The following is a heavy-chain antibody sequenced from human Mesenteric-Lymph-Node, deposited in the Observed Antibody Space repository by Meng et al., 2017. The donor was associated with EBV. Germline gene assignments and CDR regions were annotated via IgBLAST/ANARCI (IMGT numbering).Heavy chain of an antibody. D-gene: IGHD2-8*01. CDR3: GTMVARWGAENPNDY. CDR1: SVSISSSHW. J-gene: IGHJ4*02. V-gene: IGHV4-4*02. Sequence: VLLPAACPGLVTPVGTLSLTGAVASVSISSSHWLSWVRQPPGKGLEWIGDCYHSGSTNYSPSLKSRVTMSMDTSNNQFSLRLTSVTAADTAVYYCGTMVARWGAENPNDYWGQGILVTVSS. CDR2: CYHSGST.